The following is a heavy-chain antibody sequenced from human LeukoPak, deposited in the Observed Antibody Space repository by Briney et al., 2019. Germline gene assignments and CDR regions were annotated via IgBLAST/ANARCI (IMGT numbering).Heavy chain of an antibody. CDR2: ISSSGST. Sequence: TSETLSLTCTVSGGSISSYYWSWIRQPAGKGLEWIGRISSSGSTNYNPSLRSRVTISVDTSKNQFSLKLSSVTAADTAVYFCARAPYSYDSSGAFDIWGQGTMVTVSS. CDR1: GGSISSYY. V-gene: IGHV4-4*07. CDR3: ARAPYSYDSSGAFDI. D-gene: IGHD3-22*01. J-gene: IGHJ3*02.